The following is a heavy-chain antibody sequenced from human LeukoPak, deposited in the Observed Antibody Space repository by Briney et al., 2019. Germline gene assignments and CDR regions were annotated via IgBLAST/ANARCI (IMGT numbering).Heavy chain of an antibody. J-gene: IGHJ4*02. CDR1: GYIFTGYY. V-gene: IGHV1-2*04. CDR3: ARDRCSGGSCYSFFDY. D-gene: IGHD2-15*01. Sequence: ASVKVSCKASGYIFTGYYMHWVRQAPGQGLEWMGWINPNSGGTNYAQKFQGWVTMTRDTSISTAYMELSRLRSDDTAVYYCARDRCSGGSCYSFFDYWGQGTLVTVSS. CDR2: INPNSGGT.